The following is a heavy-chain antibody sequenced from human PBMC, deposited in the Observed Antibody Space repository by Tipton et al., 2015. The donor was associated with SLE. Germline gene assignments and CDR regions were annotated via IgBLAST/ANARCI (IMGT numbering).Heavy chain of an antibody. V-gene: IGHV4-34*01. CDR2: INHCGST. CDR3: ARALSYSNYWRY. Sequence: AGLVKPSETLSLTCAVYGGSFSGYYWSWIRQPPGKGLEWIGEINHCGSTNYNPSPKSRVTISVDTSKNQFSLKLSSVTAADTAVYYCARALSYSNYWRYWGQGTLVTVSS. CDR1: GGSFSGYY. J-gene: IGHJ4*02. D-gene: IGHD4-11*01.